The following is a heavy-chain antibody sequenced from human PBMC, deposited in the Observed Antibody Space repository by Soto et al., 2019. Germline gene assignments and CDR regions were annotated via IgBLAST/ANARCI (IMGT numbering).Heavy chain of an antibody. CDR1: GCTFSNYA. CDR3: ARDSGYGSGSSVNHHLDY. V-gene: IGHV3-23*01. D-gene: IGHD3-10*01. J-gene: IGHJ4*01. Sequence: GGSLSLSCAASGCTFSNYAVAWVRHAPGKGLEWVSAISGSGGNRFYADSVKGRFTLSRDNSRSTLYLQMDSLRAEDTAVYYCARDSGYGSGSSVNHHLDYWGHGTLVTLSS. CDR2: ISGSGGNR.